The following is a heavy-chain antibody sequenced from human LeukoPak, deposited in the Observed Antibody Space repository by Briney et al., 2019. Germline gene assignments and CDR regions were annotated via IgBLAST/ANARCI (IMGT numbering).Heavy chain of an antibody. J-gene: IGHJ4*02. CDR1: GFTFSSNG. Sequence: PGGSLRLSCAAAGFTFSSNGMHWVRQAPGKGLEWVANIQNDGNNKKYADSVKGRFTISRDNSKNTLYLQMNSLRIDDTAVYYCARDWGTSSLYLVNWGQGTLVTVSS. CDR2: IQNDGNNK. V-gene: IGHV3-30*02. D-gene: IGHD6-6*01. CDR3: ARDWGTSSLYLVN.